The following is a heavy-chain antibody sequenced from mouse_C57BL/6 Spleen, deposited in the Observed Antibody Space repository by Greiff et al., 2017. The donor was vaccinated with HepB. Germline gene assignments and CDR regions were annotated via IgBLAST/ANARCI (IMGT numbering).Heavy chain of an antibody. CDR2: ISSGSSTI. J-gene: IGHJ4*01. V-gene: IGHV5-17*01. CDR1: GFTFSDYG. CDR3: ARIDGDYLYYYAMDY. D-gene: IGHD2-4*01. Sequence: EVQRVESGGGLVKPGGSLKLSCAASGFTFSDYGMHWVRQAPEKGLEWVAYISSGSSTIYYADTVKGRFTISRDNAKNTLFLQMTSLRSEDTAMYYCARIDGDYLYYYAMDYWGQGTSVTVSS.